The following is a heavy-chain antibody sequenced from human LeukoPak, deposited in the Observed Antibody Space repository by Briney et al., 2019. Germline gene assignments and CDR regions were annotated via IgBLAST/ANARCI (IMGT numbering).Heavy chain of an antibody. CDR1: GGSISSTYYY. CDR3: ARQSSGCYDF. J-gene: IGHJ4*02. CDR2: IYSSGST. D-gene: IGHD6-19*01. Sequence: SETLSLTCTVSGGSISSTYYYWSWVRQPPGKGLEWIGYIYSSGSTSYNPSLNSRVTMSVDTSKNQFSLKLTSVTAADTAVYYCARQSSGCYDFWGQGTLVTVSS. V-gene: IGHV4-30-4*02.